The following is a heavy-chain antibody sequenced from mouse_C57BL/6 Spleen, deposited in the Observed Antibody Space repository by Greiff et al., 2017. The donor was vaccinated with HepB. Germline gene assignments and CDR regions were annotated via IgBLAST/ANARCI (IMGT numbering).Heavy chain of an antibody. D-gene: IGHD2-1*01. CDR3: ARLLWSWFAY. CDR1: GYTFTDYY. J-gene: IGHJ3*01. CDR2: INPNNGGT. Sequence: VQLQQSGPELVKPGASVKISCKASGYTFTDYYMNWVKQSHGKSLEWIGDINPNNGGTSYNQKFKGKATLPVDKSSSTAYMELRSLTSEDSAVYYCARLLWSWFAYWGQGTLVTVSA. V-gene: IGHV1-26*01.